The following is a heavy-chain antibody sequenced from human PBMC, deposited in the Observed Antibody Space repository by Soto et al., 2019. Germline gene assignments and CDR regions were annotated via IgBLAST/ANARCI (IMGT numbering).Heavy chain of an antibody. CDR1: GYSFTSYW. CDR2: IYPGDSDT. Sequence: GESLKISCKGSGYSFTSYWVGWVRQMPGKGLEWMGIIYPGDSDTRYSPSFQGRVTISADKSISTAYLQWSSLKASDTAMYYCARRGGSCSGGSCYSYYYYMYVWGKGTTVTVSS. CDR3: ARRGGSCSGGSCYSYYYYMYV. D-gene: IGHD2-15*01. V-gene: IGHV5-51*01. J-gene: IGHJ6*03.